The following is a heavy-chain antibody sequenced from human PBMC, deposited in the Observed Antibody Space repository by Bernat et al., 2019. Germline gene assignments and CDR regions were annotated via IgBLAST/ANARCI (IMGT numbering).Heavy chain of an antibody. CDR1: GFTFSSYA. J-gene: IGHJ3*02. D-gene: IGHD2-15*01. CDR2: ISYDGSNK. V-gene: IGHV3-30-3*01. CDR3: ATSVVAATLTAFDI. Sequence: QVQLVESGGGVVQPGRSLRLSCAASGFTFSSYAMHWVRQAPGKGLEWVAVISYDGSNKYYADSVKGRFTISRDNSKNTLYLQMNSLRAEDTAVYYCATSVVAATLTAFDIWGQGTMVTVSS.